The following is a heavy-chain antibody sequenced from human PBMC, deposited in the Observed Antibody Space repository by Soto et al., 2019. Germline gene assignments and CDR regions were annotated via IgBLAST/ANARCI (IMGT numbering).Heavy chain of an antibody. D-gene: IGHD1-26*01. Sequence: QVQLVESGGGVVQPGGSLRLSCAASGFTFSSYAMHWVRQAPGKELEWVALISYDGSNKYYADSVKGRFTISRDNSKNTLYLQMNSLRAEDTAVYYCARDRGGAWYFDYWGQGTLVTVSS. CDR2: ISYDGSNK. CDR3: ARDRGGAWYFDY. CDR1: GFTFSSYA. J-gene: IGHJ4*02. V-gene: IGHV3-30-3*01.